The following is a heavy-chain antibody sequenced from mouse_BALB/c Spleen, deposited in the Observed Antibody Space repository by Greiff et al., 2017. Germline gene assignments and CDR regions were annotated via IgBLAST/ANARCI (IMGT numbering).Heavy chain of an antibody. D-gene: IGHD4-1*01. CDR1: GFTFSDYY. CDR3: SRGDWDYYAMDY. Sequence: EVMLVESGGGLVKPGGSLKLSCAASGFTFSDYYMYWVRQTPEKRLEWVATISDGGSYTYYPDSVKGRFTISRDNAKNNLYLQMSSLKSEDTAMYYCSRGDWDYYAMDYWGQGTSGTVSS. J-gene: IGHJ4*01. V-gene: IGHV5-4*02. CDR2: ISDGGSYT.